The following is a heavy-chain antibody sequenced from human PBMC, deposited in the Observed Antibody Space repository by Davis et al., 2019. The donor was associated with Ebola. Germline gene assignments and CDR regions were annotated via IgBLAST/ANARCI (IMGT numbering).Heavy chain of an antibody. CDR2: INPNSGGT. CDR1: GYTFTGYY. Sequence: ASVKVSCKASGYTFTGYYMHWVRQAPGQGLEWMGWINPNSGGTNYAQKFQGWVTMARDTSISTAYMELSRLRSDDTAVYYCARGSVAVSTTGTTFAFDIWGQGTMVTVSS. D-gene: IGHD1-1*01. J-gene: IGHJ3*02. CDR3: ARGSVAVSTTGTTFAFDI. V-gene: IGHV1-2*04.